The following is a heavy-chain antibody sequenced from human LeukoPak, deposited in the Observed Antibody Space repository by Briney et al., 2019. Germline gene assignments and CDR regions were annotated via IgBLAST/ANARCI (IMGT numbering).Heavy chain of an antibody. CDR2: IKQDGSEK. CDR3: ARDPVDTAMEDAFDI. J-gene: IGHJ3*02. CDR1: GFTFSSYW. V-gene: IGHV3-7*03. Sequence: GGSLRLSCAASGFTFSSYWMSWVRQAPGKGLEXXXXIKQDGSEKYYVDSVKGRFTISRDNAKNSLYLQMNSLRAEDTAVYYCARDPVDTAMEDAFDIWGQGTMVTVSS. D-gene: IGHD5-18*01.